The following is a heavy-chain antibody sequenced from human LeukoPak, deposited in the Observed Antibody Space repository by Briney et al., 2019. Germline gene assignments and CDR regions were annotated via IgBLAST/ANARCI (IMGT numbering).Heavy chain of an antibody. Sequence: PSETLSLTRTVSGGSISDNYWSWIRQPPGKGLEWIGYICYSGSTYYNPSLKSRVTISVDTSKNQFSLKLSSVTAADTAVYYCARVYYYDSRSNYFDPSGQGTLVTVSS. CDR2: ICYSGST. D-gene: IGHD3-22*01. CDR3: ARVYYYDSRSNYFDP. V-gene: IGHV4-59*08. CDR1: GGSISDNY. J-gene: IGHJ5*02.